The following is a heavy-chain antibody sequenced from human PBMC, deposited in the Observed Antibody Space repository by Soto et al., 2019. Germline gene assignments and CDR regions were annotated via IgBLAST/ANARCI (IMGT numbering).Heavy chain of an antibody. V-gene: IGHV1-3*01. CDR2: INAGNGNT. Sequence: ASVKVSCKASGYTFTSYAMHWVRQAPGQRLEWMGWINAGNGNTKYSQKFQGRVTITRDTSASTAYMELSSLRSEDTAVYYCARDRAPSHNNHFKNRFPINLDYWGQGTLVTVSS. J-gene: IGHJ4*02. CDR1: GYTFTSYA. D-gene: IGHD3-10*01. CDR3: ARDRAPSHNNHFKNRFPINLDY.